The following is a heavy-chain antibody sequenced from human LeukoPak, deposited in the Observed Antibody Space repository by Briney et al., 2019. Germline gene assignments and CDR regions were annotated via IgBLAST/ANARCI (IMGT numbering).Heavy chain of an antibody. CDR2: INYSGST. CDR3: ARDPPVVRGVNFFDY. CDR1: GGSISSYY. V-gene: IGHV4-59*12. Sequence: SETLSLTCTVSGGSISSYYWSWIRQPPGKGLEWIGYINYSGSTNYNPSLKSRVTISVDTSKNQFSLKLSSVTAADTAVYYCARDPPVVRGVNFFDYWGQGTLVTVSS. J-gene: IGHJ4*02. D-gene: IGHD3-10*01.